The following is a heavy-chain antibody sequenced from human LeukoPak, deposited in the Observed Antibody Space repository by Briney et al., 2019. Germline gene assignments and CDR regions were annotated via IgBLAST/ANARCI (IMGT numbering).Heavy chain of an antibody. V-gene: IGHV3-74*01. Sequence: PGGSLRLSCAASGFSLSGYWMHWVRQAPGKGLVWVSRIGFDGSATTYADSVKGRFTISRDTSKNTLYLQMNSLRDEDAAVYHCTRVQAGRSGLMDVWGRGTTVTVSS. CDR2: IGFDGSAT. CDR1: GFSLSGYW. J-gene: IGHJ6*02. D-gene: IGHD2-8*02. CDR3: TRVQAGRSGLMDV.